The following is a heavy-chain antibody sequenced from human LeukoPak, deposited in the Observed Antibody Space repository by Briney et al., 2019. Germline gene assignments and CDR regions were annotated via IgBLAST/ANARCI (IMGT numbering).Heavy chain of an antibody. CDR1: GGSISSGSYC. CDR3: AFERRRDGYNVFDY. V-gene: IGHV4-61*02. Sequence: SSQTLSLTCTVSGGSISSGSYCWSWIRQPAGKGLEWIGRIYTSGSTNYNPSLKSRVTISVDTSKNQFSLKLSSVTAADTAVYYCAFERRRDGYNVFDYWGQGTLVTVSS. J-gene: IGHJ4*02. CDR2: IYTSGST. D-gene: IGHD5-24*01.